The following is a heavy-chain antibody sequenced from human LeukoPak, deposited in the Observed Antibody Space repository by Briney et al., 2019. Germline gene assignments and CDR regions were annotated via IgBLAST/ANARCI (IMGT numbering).Heavy chain of an antibody. CDR2: ISSSSSYI. CDR1: RFTFSSYS. J-gene: IGHJ5*02. V-gene: IGHV3-21*01. Sequence: GGSLRLSCAASRFTFSSYSMNWVRQAPGKGLEWVSSISSSSSYIYYADSVKGRFTISRDNAKNSLYLQMNSLRAEDTAVYYCARPKSWGGREDNLFDPWGQGTLVTVSS. CDR3: ARPKSWGGREDNLFDP. D-gene: IGHD3-10*01.